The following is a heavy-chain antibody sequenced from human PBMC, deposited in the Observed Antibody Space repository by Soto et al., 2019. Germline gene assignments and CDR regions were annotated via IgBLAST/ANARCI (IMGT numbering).Heavy chain of an antibody. Sequence: PSETLSLTCTVSGGSISSYYWSWIRQPPGKGLEWIGYIYYSGSTNYNPSLKSRVTISVDTSKNQFSLKLSSVTAADTAVYYCADVWGCNCHEIYYYYYYMDVWGKGTTVTVSS. D-gene: IGHD2-21*01. CDR1: GGSISSYY. CDR3: ADVWGCNCHEIYYYYYYMDV. J-gene: IGHJ6*03. CDR2: IYYSGST. V-gene: IGHV4-59*01.